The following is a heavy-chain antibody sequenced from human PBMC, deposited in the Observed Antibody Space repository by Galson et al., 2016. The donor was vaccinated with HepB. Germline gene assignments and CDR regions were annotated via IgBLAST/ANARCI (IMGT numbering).Heavy chain of an antibody. CDR2: IWYDGSNK. CDR1: GFTFSSHG. J-gene: IGHJ4*02. D-gene: IGHD3-10*01. Sequence: SLRLSCAASGFTFSSHGMHWVRQAPGRGLEWVAVIWYDGSNKYYADSVKGRFTISRDNSKNTLYLQMNSLRAEDTAVYYCARVSGESGPDYWGQGTLVTVSS. CDR3: ARVSGESGPDY. V-gene: IGHV3-33*01.